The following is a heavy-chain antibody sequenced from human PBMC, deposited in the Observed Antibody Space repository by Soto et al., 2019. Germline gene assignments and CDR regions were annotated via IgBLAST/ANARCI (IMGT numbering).Heavy chain of an antibody. V-gene: IGHV1-69*01. D-gene: IGHD5-18*01. J-gene: IGHJ6*02. CDR2: VIPLFDTA. CDR1: GGIFTNNA. Sequence: QVQVVQSGAEVKKPGSSVKVSCKVSGGIFTNNAISWVRQAPGQGLEWLGGVIPLFDTAYYAQIFRGRLKISADGAKTTAYMERSGLTSADTAVYFCATGGHNDGYNFYHGMDVWGQGTTVTVS. CDR3: ATGGHNDGYNFYHGMDV.